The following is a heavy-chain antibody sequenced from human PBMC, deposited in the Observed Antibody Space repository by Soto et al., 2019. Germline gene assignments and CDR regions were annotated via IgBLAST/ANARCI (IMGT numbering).Heavy chain of an antibody. CDR2: IIPIFGTA. V-gene: IGHV1-69*13. CDR3: ARPIQYYYDSSAQSAWFDP. J-gene: IGHJ5*02. Sequence: ASVKVSYKASGGTFSSYAISWVRQAPGQGLEWVGGIIPIFGTANYAQKFQGRVTITADESTSTAYMELSSLRSEDTAVYYCARPIQYYYDSSAQSAWFDPWGQGTLVTVS. D-gene: IGHD3-22*01. CDR1: GGTFSSYA.